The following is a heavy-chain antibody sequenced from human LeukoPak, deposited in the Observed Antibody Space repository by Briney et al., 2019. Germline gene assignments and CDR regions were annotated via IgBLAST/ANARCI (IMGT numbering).Heavy chain of an antibody. Sequence: HPGGSLRLSCAASGFTFTNAWMSWFRQAPGKGLEWVAVISYDGSNKYYADSVKGRFTISRDNSKNTLYLQMNSLRAEDTAVYYCAKDHTDYDSSGYGDYWGQGTLVTVSS. CDR2: ISYDGSNK. V-gene: IGHV3-30*18. D-gene: IGHD3-22*01. J-gene: IGHJ4*02. CDR1: GFTFTNAW. CDR3: AKDHTDYDSSGYGDY.